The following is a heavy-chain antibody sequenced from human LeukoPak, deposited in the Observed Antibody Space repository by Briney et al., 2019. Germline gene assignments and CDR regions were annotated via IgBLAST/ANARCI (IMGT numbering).Heavy chain of an antibody. CDR1: GFTFSSYW. CDR2: INSDGSST. D-gene: IGHD2-21*02. CDR3: ARAERSLVVTANSLDY. V-gene: IGHV3-74*01. Sequence: QSGGSLRLSCAASGFTFSSYWMHWVRQAPGKGLVWVSRINSDGSSTSYADSVKGRFTISRDNAKNTLYLQMNSLRAEDTAVYYCARAERSLVVTANSLDYWGQGTLVTVSS. J-gene: IGHJ4*02.